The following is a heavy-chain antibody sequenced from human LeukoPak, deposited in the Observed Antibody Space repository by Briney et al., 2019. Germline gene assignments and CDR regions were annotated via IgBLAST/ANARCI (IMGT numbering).Heavy chain of an antibody. V-gene: IGHV4-59*01. J-gene: IGHJ4*02. CDR3: ARDGGYYYLDY. CDR2: IYYRGST. D-gene: IGHD3-10*01. Sequence: GWSRQPPGRGLGLIWYIYYRGSTNYHPSLKSRVTISVDTSKNQFSLKLSSVTAADTAVYYCARDGGYYYLDYWGQGTLVTVSS.